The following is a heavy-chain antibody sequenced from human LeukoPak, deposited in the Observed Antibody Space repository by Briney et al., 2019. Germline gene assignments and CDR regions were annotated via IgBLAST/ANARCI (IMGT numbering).Heavy chain of an antibody. Sequence: PGGSLRLSCAASGFTFSSYSMNWVRQAPGKGLEWVANIEPDGSEKYYLDSVKGRFTISRDNAKNSLYLQMNSLRADDTAVYYCARETTPDYSYYYMDVWGKGTTVTVSS. CDR2: IEPDGSEK. J-gene: IGHJ6*03. V-gene: IGHV3-7*01. D-gene: IGHD1-14*01. CDR1: GFTFSSYS. CDR3: ARETTPDYSYYYMDV.